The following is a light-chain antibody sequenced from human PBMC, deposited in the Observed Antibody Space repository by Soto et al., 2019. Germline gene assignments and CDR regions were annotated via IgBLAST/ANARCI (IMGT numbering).Light chain of an antibody. CDR2: IAS. Sequence: DIQMTQSPTSLYASVGDRVTITCRASQNINNLLNWYQQKSGKAPKLLIYIASTLDSEVPSRFSGSGSGTDFTLTISSLQPEDFATYYCQQSYSTPRTFGQGTKVDVK. V-gene: IGKV1-39*01. CDR1: QNINNL. J-gene: IGKJ1*01. CDR3: QQSYSTPRT.